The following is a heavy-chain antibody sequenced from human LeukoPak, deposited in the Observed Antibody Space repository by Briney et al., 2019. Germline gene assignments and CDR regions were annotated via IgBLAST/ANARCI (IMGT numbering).Heavy chain of an antibody. D-gene: IGHD4-11*01. V-gene: IGHV1-2*02. CDR3: ARDLTVPDYDAFDI. CDR1: GYTFSDYY. J-gene: IGHJ3*02. CDR2: IYPNSGAT. Sequence: GASVKVSCKASGYTFSDYYLHWVRQAPGQGLEWMGWIYPNSGATRYAEKFQDRATMTRDTSISTAFIDLSWLSSDDTAMYYCARDLTVPDYDAFDIWGQGTMVTVSS.